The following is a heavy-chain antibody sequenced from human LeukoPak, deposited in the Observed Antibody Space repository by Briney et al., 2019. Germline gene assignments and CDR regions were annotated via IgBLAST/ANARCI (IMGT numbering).Heavy chain of an antibody. Sequence: SETLSLTCTVSGGSISSYYWSWIRQPPGKGLEWIGYIYYSGSTNYNPSLKSRVTISVDTSKNQFSLKLSSVTAADTAVYYCARVTLNYYYMDVWGKGTTVTVSS. J-gene: IGHJ6*03. CDR1: GGSISSYY. CDR2: IYYSGST. V-gene: IGHV4-59*12. CDR3: ARVTLNYYYMDV.